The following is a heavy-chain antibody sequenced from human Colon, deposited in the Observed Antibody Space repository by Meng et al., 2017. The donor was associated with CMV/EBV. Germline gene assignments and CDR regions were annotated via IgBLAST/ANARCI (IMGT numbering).Heavy chain of an antibody. Sequence: ASAKVSCKASGYTFTGYYIHWVRQAPGQGLEWVGWIHPNSGGTNFAQEFKGRVTLTRDTSISTVYMELRSLTSADTAVYYCARDMRGCDTDSCYTGGEYGMDVWGQGTTVTVSS. V-gene: IGHV1-2*02. J-gene: IGHJ6*02. D-gene: IGHD2-2*02. CDR2: IHPNSGGT. CDR1: GYTFTGYY. CDR3: ARDMRGCDTDSCYTGGEYGMDV.